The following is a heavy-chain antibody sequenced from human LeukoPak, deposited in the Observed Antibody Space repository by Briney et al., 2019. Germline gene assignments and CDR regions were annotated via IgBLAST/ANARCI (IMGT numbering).Heavy chain of an antibody. CDR2: IYTSGST. CDR1: GGSISSYY. J-gene: IGHJ4*02. Sequence: SETLSLTCTVSGGSISSYYWSWIRQPAGKGLEWIGRIYTSGSTNYNPSLKSRVTMSVDTSKNQFSLKLSSVTAADTAVYYCAREMYYDFWSGYWGYDYWGQGTLVTVSS. D-gene: IGHD3-3*01. V-gene: IGHV4-4*07. CDR3: AREMYYDFWSGYWGYDY.